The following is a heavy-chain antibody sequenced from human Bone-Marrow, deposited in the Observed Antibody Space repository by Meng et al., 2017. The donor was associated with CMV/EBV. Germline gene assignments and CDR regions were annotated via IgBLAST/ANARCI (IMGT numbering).Heavy chain of an antibody. D-gene: IGHD5-18*01. CDR1: GFTFSSYG. J-gene: IGHJ4*02. CDR2: IRYDGSNK. CDR3: ANGGYSYGYYFDY. Sequence: GESLKIFCAASGFTFSSYGMHWVRQAPGKGLEWVAFIRYDGSNKYYADSVKGRFTISRDNSKNTLYLQMNSLRAEDTAVYYCANGGYSYGYYFDYWGQGTLVTVSS. V-gene: IGHV3-30*02.